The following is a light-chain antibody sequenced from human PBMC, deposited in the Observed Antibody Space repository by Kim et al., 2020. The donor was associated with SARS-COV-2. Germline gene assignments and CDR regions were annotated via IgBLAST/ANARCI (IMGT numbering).Light chain of an antibody. CDR2: EVS. Sequence: GQSVTISCTGTSSDVGGYNYVSWYQQHPGKAPKLMIYEVSKRPSGVPDRFSCSKSGNTASLTVSGLQAEDEADYYCSSYAGSNNLVFGGGTKLTVL. CDR3: SSYAGSNNLV. CDR1: SSDVGGYNY. V-gene: IGLV2-8*01. J-gene: IGLJ3*02.